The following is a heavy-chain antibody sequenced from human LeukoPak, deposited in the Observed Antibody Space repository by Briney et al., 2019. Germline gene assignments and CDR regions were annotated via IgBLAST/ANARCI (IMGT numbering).Heavy chain of an antibody. D-gene: IGHD3-9*01. Sequence: ASVKVSCKASGYTFTSYDINWVRQATGQGLEWMGWMNPNSGNTGYAQKFQGRVTMTRNTSISTAYMELSSLRSEDTAVYYCARGQNYDILTGYLSYYMDVWGKGTTVTVSS. J-gene: IGHJ6*03. CDR2: MNPNSGNT. CDR3: ARGQNYDILTGYLSYYMDV. CDR1: GYTFTSYD. V-gene: IGHV1-8*01.